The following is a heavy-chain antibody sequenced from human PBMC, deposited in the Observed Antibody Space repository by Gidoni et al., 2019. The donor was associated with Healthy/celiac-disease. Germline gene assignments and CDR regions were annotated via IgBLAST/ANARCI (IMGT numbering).Heavy chain of an antibody. CDR2: ISGSGGST. D-gene: IGHD3-22*01. J-gene: IGHJ1*01. Sequence: EVQLLESGGGLVQPGGSLRLSCAASGFTFSRYAMSWVRQAPGKGREWVSAISGSGGSTYYADSVKGRFTISRDNSKNTLYLQMNSLRAEDTAVYYCANSPDYDSSGDQYFQHWGQGTLVTVSS. V-gene: IGHV3-23*01. CDR1: GFTFSRYA. CDR3: ANSPDYDSSGDQYFQH.